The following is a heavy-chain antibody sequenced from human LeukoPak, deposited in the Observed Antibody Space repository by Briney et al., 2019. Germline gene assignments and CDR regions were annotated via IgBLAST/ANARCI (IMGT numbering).Heavy chain of an antibody. CDR1: GGSISSSSYY. D-gene: IGHD5-18*01. Sequence: PSETLSLTCTVSGGSISSSSYYWGWIRQPPGKGLEWIGSIYYSGSTYYNPSLKSRFTISVDTSKNQFSLKLSSVTAADTAVYYCARLGKRSYGYYFDYWGQGTLVTVSS. CDR2: IYYSGST. CDR3: ARLGKRSYGYYFDY. J-gene: IGHJ4*02. V-gene: IGHV4-39*01.